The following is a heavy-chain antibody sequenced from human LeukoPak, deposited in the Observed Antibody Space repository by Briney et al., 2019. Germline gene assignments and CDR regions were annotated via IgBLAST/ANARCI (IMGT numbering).Heavy chain of an antibody. J-gene: IGHJ4*02. CDR3: ARGGSGLSNDY. Sequence: GGSLRLSCAASGLTVSSNYMSWVRQAPGKGLEWVSVIYSGGSTYYADSVKGRFTISRHNSKNTLYLQMNSLRAEDTAVYYCARGGSGLSNDYWGQGTLVTVSS. CDR1: GLTVSSNY. V-gene: IGHV3-53*04. D-gene: IGHD6-19*01. CDR2: IYSGGST.